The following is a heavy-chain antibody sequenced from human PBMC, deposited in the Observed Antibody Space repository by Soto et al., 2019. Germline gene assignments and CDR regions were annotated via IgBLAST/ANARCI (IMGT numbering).Heavy chain of an antibody. D-gene: IGHD3-9*01. CDR3: ARQDDILTGYYQYYFAY. V-gene: IGHV4-31*03. Sequence: PSETLSLTCTVSGVSISSGGYFWSWIRQHPGKGLERIGYIYYSGNTYYNPSLKSRVTISVDTSKNQFSLKLSSVTAADTAVYFCARQDDILTGYYQYYFAYWGQGTLVTVSS. J-gene: IGHJ4*02. CDR2: IYYSGNT. CDR1: GVSISSGGYF.